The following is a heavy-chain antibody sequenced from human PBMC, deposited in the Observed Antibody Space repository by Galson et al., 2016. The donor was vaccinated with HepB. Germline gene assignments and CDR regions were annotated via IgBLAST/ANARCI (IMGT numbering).Heavy chain of an antibody. V-gene: IGHV4-4*02. J-gene: IGHJ5*01. CDR3: ARSEHTYNSGWFDS. Sequence: SETLSLTCAVSGGSISSSNWWSWVRQPPGKGLEWIGEIYHSGTTNYNPSLKSRVTISVDKSKNQFSLKLSSVTAADTALYYCARSEHTYNSGWFDSWGQGTLVTVSS. CDR2: IYHSGTT. D-gene: IGHD6-19*01. CDR1: GGSISSSNW.